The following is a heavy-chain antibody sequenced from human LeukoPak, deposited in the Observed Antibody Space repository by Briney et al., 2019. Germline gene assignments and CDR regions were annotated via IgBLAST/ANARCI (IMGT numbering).Heavy chain of an antibody. D-gene: IGHD1-26*01. Sequence: SETLSLTCTVSGGSISSYYWSWIRQPPGKGLEWIGYIYYSGSTNYNPSLKSRVTISVDTSKNQFSLKLSSVTAADTAVYYCARLKVGATMGFDYWGQGTLVTVSS. CDR2: IYYSGST. CDR1: GGSISSYY. CDR3: ARLKVGATMGFDY. J-gene: IGHJ4*02. V-gene: IGHV4-59*08.